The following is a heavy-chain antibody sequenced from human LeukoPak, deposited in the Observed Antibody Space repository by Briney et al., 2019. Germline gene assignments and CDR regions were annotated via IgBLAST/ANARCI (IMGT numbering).Heavy chain of an antibody. CDR1: GGTFSSYA. Sequence: SVKVSCKASGGTFSSYAISWVRQAPGQGLEWMGGIIPIFGTANYAQKFQGRVTITTDESTSTAYMELSSLISEDTAVYYCARDGVGGTSFPAIWGQGTLVTVSS. CDR2: IIPIFGTA. CDR3: ARDGVGGTSFPAI. V-gene: IGHV1-69*05. D-gene: IGHD2-2*01. J-gene: IGHJ4*02.